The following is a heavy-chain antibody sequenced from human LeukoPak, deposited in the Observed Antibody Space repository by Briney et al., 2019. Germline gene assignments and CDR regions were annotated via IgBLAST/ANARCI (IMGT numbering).Heavy chain of an antibody. J-gene: IGHJ4*02. D-gene: IGHD4-17*01. CDR1: GGTFSSYA. CDR3: ASPFPYGDYALDY. V-gene: IGHV1-69*01. Sequence: VKVSCKASGGTFSSYAISWVRQAPGQGLEWMGGIIPIFGTANYAQKFQGRVTITADESTSTAYMELSSLRSEDTAVYYCASPFPYGDYALDYWGQGTLVTVSS. CDR2: IIPIFGTA.